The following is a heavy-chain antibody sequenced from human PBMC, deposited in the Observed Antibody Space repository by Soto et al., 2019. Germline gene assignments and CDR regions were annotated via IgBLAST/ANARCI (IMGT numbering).Heavy chain of an antibody. CDR1: GASISGFY. V-gene: IGHV4-4*07. J-gene: IGHJ5*02. CDR2: IYATGTT. CDR3: VSVATRPFRIWSHP. Sequence: QVQLQESGPGLVKPSGTLSLTCTVSGASISGFYWSWIRKSSGKGLEWIGRIYATGTTDYNPSLKSRVMTTVGTYEYLFFRMARTLAAAPPAVYYGVSVATRPFRIWSHPGAQGISGTV. D-gene: IGHD5-12*01.